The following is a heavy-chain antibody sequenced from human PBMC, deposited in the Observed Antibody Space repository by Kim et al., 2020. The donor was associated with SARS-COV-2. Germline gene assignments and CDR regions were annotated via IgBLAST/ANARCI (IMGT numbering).Heavy chain of an antibody. D-gene: IGHD2-15*01. J-gene: IGHJ6*03. CDR2: INPIFGTA. Sequence: SVKVSCKASGCTFSSYAIRWVRQAPGQGLEWMGGINPIFGTANYAQKFQGRVTITADASTSTAYMELSSLRSEDTAVYYCAANNATVVGATEQDTYYYM. CDR3: AANNATVVGATEQDTYYYM. CDR1: GCTFSSYA. V-gene: IGHV1-69*13.